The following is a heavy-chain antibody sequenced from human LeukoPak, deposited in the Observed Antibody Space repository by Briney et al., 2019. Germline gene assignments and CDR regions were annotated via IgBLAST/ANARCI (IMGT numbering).Heavy chain of an antibody. J-gene: IGHJ1*01. CDR2: INPNSGDT. D-gene: IGHD6-19*01. Sequence: ASVKVSCKACGYSFTDYYMHWVRQAPGQGLEWMGCINPNSGDTDDAQKFQGRVTMTRDTSITTAYMELSRLRSDDTAVYYRACISSGWYSPEYFQHWGQGTLVTVSS. CDR3: ACISSGWYSPEYFQH. V-gene: IGHV1-2*02. CDR1: GYSFTDYY.